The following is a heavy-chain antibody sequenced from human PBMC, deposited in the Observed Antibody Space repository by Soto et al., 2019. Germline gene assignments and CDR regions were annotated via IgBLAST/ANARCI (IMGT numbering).Heavy chain of an antibody. D-gene: IGHD5-12*01. V-gene: IGHV3-74*01. J-gene: IGHJ4*02. CDR1: GFTFSSYW. CDR3: ARDNGYDAATLDY. CDR2: INRDGSST. Sequence: EVQLVESGGGLVQPGGSLRLSCAASGFTFSSYWMHWVRQAPGKGLVWVSRINRDGSSTNYADSARGRVTISRENAKNPLYLQANGLRAEDTAVYYCARDNGYDAATLDYWGQGTLVTVSS.